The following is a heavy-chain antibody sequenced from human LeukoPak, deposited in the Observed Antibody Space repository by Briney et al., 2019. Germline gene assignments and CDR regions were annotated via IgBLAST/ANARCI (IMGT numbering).Heavy chain of an antibody. CDR1: GFSFDDYA. Sequence: SGGSLRLSCAASGFSFDDYAMHWVRQAPGKGLEWVSGISWNSGSIGYADSVKGRFTISRDNAKNSLYLQMNSLRAEDTALYYCAKDDGSSWFFFDYWGQGTLVTVSS. CDR3: AKDDGSSWFFFDY. V-gene: IGHV3-9*01. D-gene: IGHD6-13*01. J-gene: IGHJ4*02. CDR2: ISWNSGSI.